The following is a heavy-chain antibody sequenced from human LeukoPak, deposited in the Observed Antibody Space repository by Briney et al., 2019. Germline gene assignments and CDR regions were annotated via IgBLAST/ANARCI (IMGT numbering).Heavy chain of an antibody. CDR3: AKDLSTFQLYYYDSSGHDY. D-gene: IGHD3-22*01. J-gene: IGHJ4*02. V-gene: IGHV3-30*02. CDR1: GFTFSSYG. Sequence: GGSLRLSCAASGFTFSSYGMHWVRQAPGKGLEWVAFIRYDGSNKYYADSVKGRFTISRDNSKNTLYLQMNSLRAEDTAVYYCAKDLSTFQLYYYDSSGHDYWRQGTLVTVSS. CDR2: IRYDGSNK.